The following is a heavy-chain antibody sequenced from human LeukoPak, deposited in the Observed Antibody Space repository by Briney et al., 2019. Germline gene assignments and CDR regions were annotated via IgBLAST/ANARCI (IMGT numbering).Heavy chain of an antibody. CDR3: AKGSWNDDAFDI. CDR1: GFTFSSYG. V-gene: IGHV3-30*18. J-gene: IGHJ3*02. CDR2: ISYDGSNK. Sequence: GGSLRLSCAASGFTFSSYGMHWVRQAPGKGLEWVAVISYDGSNKYYADSVKGRFTISRDNPKNTLYLQMNSLRAEDTAVYYCAKGSWNDDAFDIWGQGTMVTVSS. D-gene: IGHD1-1*01.